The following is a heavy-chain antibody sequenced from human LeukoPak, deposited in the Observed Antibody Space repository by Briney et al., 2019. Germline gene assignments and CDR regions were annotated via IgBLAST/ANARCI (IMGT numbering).Heavy chain of an antibody. J-gene: IGHJ4*02. CDR3: ARDERFGDRAFDY. CDR2: MYYGGST. D-gene: IGHD3-10*01. CDR1: GGSISSSSYY. Sequence: SETLSLTCTVSGGSISSSSYYWGWIRQPPGKGLEWIGSMYYGGSTYDNPSLKSRAIISVDTSKNQFSLKLTSVTAEGTAVYYCARDERFGDRAFDYWGQGTLVTVSS. V-gene: IGHV4-39*02.